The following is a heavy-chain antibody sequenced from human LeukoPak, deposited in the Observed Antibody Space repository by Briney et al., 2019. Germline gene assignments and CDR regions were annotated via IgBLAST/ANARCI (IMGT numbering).Heavy chain of an antibody. J-gene: IGHJ4*02. Sequence: ASVKVSCKTSGYTFTSYGISWVRQAPGQGLEWMGWISAYKGDTSYSRTLQDRLTMSTDTSTSTAYMELRSLRSDDTAVYFCALENSSSFQWGQGTLVSVSS. CDR2: ISAYKGDT. CDR3: ALENSSSFQ. CDR1: GYTFTSYG. V-gene: IGHV1-18*04. D-gene: IGHD3-3*02.